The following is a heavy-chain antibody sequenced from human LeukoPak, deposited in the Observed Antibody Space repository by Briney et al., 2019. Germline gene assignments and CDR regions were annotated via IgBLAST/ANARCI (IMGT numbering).Heavy chain of an antibody. D-gene: IGHD3-16*01. CDR1: GFTVSSNY. J-gene: IGHJ4*02. Sequence: PGGSLRLSCAASGFTVSSNYMSWVRQAPGKGLEWVSLIYSDGSTYYADSVKGRFTISRDNSKNALYLQMNSLRDEDTAVYYCAREHPENSNWGISDWGQGTLVTVSS. CDR2: IYSDGST. CDR3: AREHPENSNWGISD. V-gene: IGHV3-53*05.